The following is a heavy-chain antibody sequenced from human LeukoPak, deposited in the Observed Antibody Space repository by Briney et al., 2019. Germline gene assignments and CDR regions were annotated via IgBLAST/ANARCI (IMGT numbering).Heavy chain of an antibody. CDR3: ARGGEATGAMDDAFDI. CDR1: GFTFSSYA. V-gene: IGHV3-30-3*01. J-gene: IGHJ3*02. Sequence: GGSLRLSCAASGFTFSSYAMHWVRLAPGKGLEWVAVISYDGSNKYYADSVKGRFTISRDNSKNTLYLQMNSLRSEDTAVDYCARGGEATGAMDDAFDIWGQGTLVTVSS. CDR2: ISYDGSNK. D-gene: IGHD5-12*01.